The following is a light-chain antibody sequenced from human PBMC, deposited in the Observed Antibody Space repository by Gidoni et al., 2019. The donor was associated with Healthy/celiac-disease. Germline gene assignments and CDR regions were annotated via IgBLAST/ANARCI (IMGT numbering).Light chain of an antibody. Sequence: EIVLTQSPATLSLSPGERATLSCRASQSVSSYLAWYQQKPGQAPRLLIYDASNRATGIPARFSGSGSGTDFTLTISSLEHEDVAVYYCQQRSNWTPYTFGQGTKLEIK. CDR1: QSVSSY. V-gene: IGKV3-11*01. CDR3: QQRSNWTPYT. CDR2: DAS. J-gene: IGKJ2*01.